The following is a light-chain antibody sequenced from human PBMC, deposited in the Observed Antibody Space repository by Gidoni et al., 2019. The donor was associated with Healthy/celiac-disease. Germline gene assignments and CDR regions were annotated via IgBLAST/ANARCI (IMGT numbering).Light chain of an antibody. V-gene: IGKV3-15*01. Sequence: ELGMTQSPPTLSVSPGERATLSFRASQSVSSNLAWYQQKPGQAPRLLIYGASTRATGIPARFSGSGSGTEFTLTISSLQSEDFAVYYCQQYNNWPPLTFGGGTKVEIK. J-gene: IGKJ4*01. CDR1: QSVSSN. CDR3: QQYNNWPPLT. CDR2: GAS.